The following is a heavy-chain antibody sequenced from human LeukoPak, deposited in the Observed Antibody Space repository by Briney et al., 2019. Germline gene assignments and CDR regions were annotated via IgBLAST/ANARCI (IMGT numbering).Heavy chain of an antibody. D-gene: IGHD3-9*01. CDR2: IYYSGST. V-gene: IGHV4-38-2*01. Sequence: SETLSLTCAVSGYSISSGYSWDWIRQPPGKGLEWIGSIYYSGSTYYNPSLKSRVTISMDTSKNQFSLKLSSVTAADTAVYYCAGGYDILTGYDYWGQGTLVTVSS. CDR1: GYSISSGYS. CDR3: AGGYDILTGYDY. J-gene: IGHJ4*02.